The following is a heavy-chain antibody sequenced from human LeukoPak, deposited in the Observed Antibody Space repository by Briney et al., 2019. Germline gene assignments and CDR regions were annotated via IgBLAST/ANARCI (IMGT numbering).Heavy chain of an antibody. D-gene: IGHD3-3*01. Sequence: SETLSLTCTVSGGAISSYYWSWIRQPPGKGLEWIGEISHRGSTKYNPSLKSRVTISVDTPKNQFSLKLSSVTAADTAVYYCARGQDFWSGYPFDYWGQGILVTVSS. V-gene: IGHV4-34*01. CDR1: GGAISSYY. J-gene: IGHJ4*02. CDR2: ISHRGST. CDR3: ARGQDFWSGYPFDY.